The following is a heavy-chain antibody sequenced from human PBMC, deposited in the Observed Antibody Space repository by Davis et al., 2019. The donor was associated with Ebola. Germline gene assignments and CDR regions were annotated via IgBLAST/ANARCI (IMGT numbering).Heavy chain of an antibody. CDR1: GFTFSSYE. J-gene: IGHJ4*02. CDR3: ARNTYYYDSSGYHDY. D-gene: IGHD3-22*01. Sequence: PGGSLRLSCAASGFTFSSYEMNWVRQAPGKGLEWVSYISSSGSTIYYADSVKGRFTISRDNAKNSLYLQMNSLRAEDTAVYYCARNTYYYDSSGYHDYWGQGTLVTVSS. CDR2: ISSSGSTI. V-gene: IGHV3-48*03.